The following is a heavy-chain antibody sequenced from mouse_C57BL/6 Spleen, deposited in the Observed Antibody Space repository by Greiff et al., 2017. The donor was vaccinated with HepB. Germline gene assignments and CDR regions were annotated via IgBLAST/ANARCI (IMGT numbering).Heavy chain of an antibody. D-gene: IGHD2-13*01. V-gene: IGHV5-4*01. CDR3: ARDGVRRTWFAY. Sequence: DVKLQESGGGLVKPGGSLKLSCAASGFTFSSYAMSWVRQTPEKRLEWVATISDGGSYTYYPDNVKGRFTISRDNAKNNLYLQMSHLKSEDTAMYYCARDGVRRTWFAYWGQGTLVTVSA. J-gene: IGHJ3*01. CDR1: GFTFSSYA. CDR2: ISDGGSYT.